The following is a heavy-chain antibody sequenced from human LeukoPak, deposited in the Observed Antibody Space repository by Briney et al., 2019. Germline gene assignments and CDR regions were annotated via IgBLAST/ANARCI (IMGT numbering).Heavy chain of an antibody. CDR1: GFPFNAYW. CDR2: IRQDGDTK. CDR3: ARSLPYGTTWYGRSDF. J-gene: IGHJ4*02. Sequence: GGSLRLSRAASGFPFNAYWMTWVRQAPGKGLEWVANIRQDGDTKYYVDSVKGRFTISRDNAMNSLYLQMNSLRAEDTAIYYCARSLPYGTTWYGRSDFWGQGTLVTVSS. V-gene: IGHV3-7*03. D-gene: IGHD6-13*01.